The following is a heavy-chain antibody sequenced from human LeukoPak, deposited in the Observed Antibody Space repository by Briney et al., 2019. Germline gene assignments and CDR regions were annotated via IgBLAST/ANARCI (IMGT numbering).Heavy chain of an antibody. Sequence: SVKVSCKASGGTFSSYAISWVRQAPGQGLEWMGGIIPIFGTANYAQKFQGRVTITADESTSTAYMELRSLRSEDTAIYYCAKLATSDTGETYWGQGTLVTVSS. CDR1: GGTFSSYA. J-gene: IGHJ4*02. CDR3: AKLATSDTGETY. D-gene: IGHD3-16*01. CDR2: IIPIFGTA. V-gene: IGHV1-69*01.